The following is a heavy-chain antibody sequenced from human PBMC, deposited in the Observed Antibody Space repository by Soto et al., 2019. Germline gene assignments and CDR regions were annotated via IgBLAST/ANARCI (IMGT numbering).Heavy chain of an antibody. Sequence: GGSLRLSCAASGFTFSSYAMSWVRQAPGKGLEWVSAISGSGGSTYYADSVKGRFTISRDNSKNTLYLQMNSLRAEDTAVYYCAQAPPEVSSIAARGGGYWGQGTLVTVSS. CDR1: GFTFSSYA. J-gene: IGHJ4*02. V-gene: IGHV3-23*01. CDR3: AQAPPEVSSIAARGGGY. CDR2: ISGSGGST. D-gene: IGHD6-6*01.